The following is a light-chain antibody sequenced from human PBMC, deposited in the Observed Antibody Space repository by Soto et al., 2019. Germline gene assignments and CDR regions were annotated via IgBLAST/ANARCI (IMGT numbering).Light chain of an antibody. CDR3: AAWDDSPNGHYV. CDR1: SSNIGSNT. V-gene: IGLV1-44*01. J-gene: IGLJ1*01. CDR2: SNY. Sequence: QSALTQPPSASGTPGQRVTISCSGSSSNIGSNTVNWYQHLPGTAPKLLIYSNYQRPSGVPDRFSGSKSGTSASLVISGLQSEDEADYYCAAWDDSPNGHYVFGTGTKVTVL.